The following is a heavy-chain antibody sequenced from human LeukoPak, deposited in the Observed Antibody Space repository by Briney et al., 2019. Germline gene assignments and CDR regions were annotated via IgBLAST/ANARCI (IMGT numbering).Heavy chain of an antibody. Sequence: GGSLRLSCAASGFTFSSYAMHWVRQAPGKGLEYVSGISSNGGSTYYANSVKGRFTISRDNSKNALYLQMGSLRAEDMAVFYCARDRTSGNSYSFDAFDIWGQGTMVTVSS. CDR2: ISSNGGST. V-gene: IGHV3-64*01. CDR1: GFTFSSYA. J-gene: IGHJ3*02. CDR3: ARDRTSGNSYSFDAFDI. D-gene: IGHD5-18*01.